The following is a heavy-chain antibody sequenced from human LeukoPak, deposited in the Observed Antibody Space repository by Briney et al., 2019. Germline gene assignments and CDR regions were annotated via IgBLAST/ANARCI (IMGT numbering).Heavy chain of an antibody. J-gene: IGHJ4*02. D-gene: IGHD3/OR15-3a*01. CDR3: AKSGGPRTGYYGNYFDS. Sequence: GGSLRLSCAASGFTFSDCYMSWIRQAPGKGLEWVSYISSSGSTIYYADSVKGRFTISRDNSQNTLSLQMNNLITEDTAVYYCAKSGGPRTGYYGNYFDSWGQGTLVTVSS. CDR2: ISSSGSTI. CDR1: GFTFSDCY. V-gene: IGHV3-11*04.